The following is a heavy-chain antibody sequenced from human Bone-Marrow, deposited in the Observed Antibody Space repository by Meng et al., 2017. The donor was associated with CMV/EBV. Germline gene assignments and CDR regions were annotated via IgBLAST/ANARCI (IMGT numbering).Heavy chain of an antibody. J-gene: IGHJ5*02. CDR2: IIPFLAIA. CDR1: GGTFSSYA. Sequence: SVKVSCKASGGTFSSYAISWVRQAPGQGLEWMGGIIPFLAIANYAQKFQGRVTMTRDTSTSTVYMELSSLRSEDTAVYYCARSWSVARTPRNWFDPWGQGTLVTVS. V-gene: IGHV1-69*10. D-gene: IGHD6-19*01. CDR3: ARSWSVARTPRNWFDP.